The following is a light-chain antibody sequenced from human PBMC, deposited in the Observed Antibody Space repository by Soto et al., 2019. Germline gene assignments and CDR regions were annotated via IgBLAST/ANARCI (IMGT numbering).Light chain of an antibody. CDR1: QSVSSY. V-gene: IGKV3-15*01. Sequence: DIVMPPSPATLSESPGERATLSCRASQSVSSYLAWYQQKPGQAPRLLIYGASTRATDIPARFSGSGSGTEFTLTISSLEPEDFAVYYCQQYGRSPITVGQGTRLEIK. CDR2: GAS. CDR3: QQYGRSPIT. J-gene: IGKJ5*01.